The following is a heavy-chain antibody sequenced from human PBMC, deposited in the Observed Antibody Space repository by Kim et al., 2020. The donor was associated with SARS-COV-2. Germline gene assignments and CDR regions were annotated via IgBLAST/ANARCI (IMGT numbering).Heavy chain of an antibody. Sequence: SVKVSCKASGGTFSSYAISWVRQAPGQGLEWMGRIIPILGIANYAQKFQGRVTITADKSTSTAYMELSSLRSEDTAVYYCARTIGSYSGYYGMDVWGQGTTVTVSS. CDR3: ARTIGSYSGYYGMDV. CDR2: IIPILGIA. V-gene: IGHV1-69*04. CDR1: GGTFSSYA. D-gene: IGHD1-26*01. J-gene: IGHJ6*02.